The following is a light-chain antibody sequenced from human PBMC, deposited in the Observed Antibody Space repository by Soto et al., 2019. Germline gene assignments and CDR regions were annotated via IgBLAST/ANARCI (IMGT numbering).Light chain of an antibody. Sequence: EIVMTQSPATLSVSPGERATLSCRASQSVSSNLAWYQQKPGQAPRLLIYGASTRATGIPARFSGSGSGTAFTLPISSMQSEDFAIYYCQHYNNWPPWTFGQGTKVEI. J-gene: IGKJ1*01. V-gene: IGKV3-15*01. CDR3: QHYNNWPPWT. CDR1: QSVSSN. CDR2: GAS.